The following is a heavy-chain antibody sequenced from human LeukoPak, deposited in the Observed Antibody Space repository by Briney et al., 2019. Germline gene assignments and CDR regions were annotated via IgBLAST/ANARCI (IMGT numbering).Heavy chain of an antibody. Sequence: SETLSLTCTVSGGSISGNHWSWVRRPPGKGLEWIGYIYYSGSTNYNPSLKSRVTVSVDTSKNQFSLKLRSVTAADTAVYYCARDQRTVGYYGMDVWGRGTTVTVSS. D-gene: IGHD1-26*01. V-gene: IGHV4-59*01. J-gene: IGHJ6*02. CDR3: ARDQRTVGYYGMDV. CDR1: GGSISGNH. CDR2: IYYSGST.